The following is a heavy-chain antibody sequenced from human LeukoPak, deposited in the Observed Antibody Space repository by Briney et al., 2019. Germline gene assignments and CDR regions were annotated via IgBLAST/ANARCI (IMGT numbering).Heavy chain of an antibody. V-gene: IGHV4-34*01. CDR1: GGSFSGYY. Sequence: SETLSLTCAVYGGSFSGYYWSWIRQPPGKGLEWIGEINHSGSTDYNPSLKSRVTISVDTSKNQFSLKLSSVTAADTAVYYCATSLPLDWYFDLWGRGTLVSVSS. CDR3: ATSLPLDWYFDL. J-gene: IGHJ2*01. CDR2: INHSGST. D-gene: IGHD5/OR15-5a*01.